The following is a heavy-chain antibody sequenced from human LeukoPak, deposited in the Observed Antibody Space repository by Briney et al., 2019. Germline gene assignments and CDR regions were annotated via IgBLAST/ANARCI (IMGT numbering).Heavy chain of an antibody. CDR1: GYTFTDYY. Sequence: ASVKVSCKASGYTFTDYYMHWVRQAPGQGLEWMGWINPDSGGARYSQKFQGRVTMTRDTSINTVYMELSRLRSDDTAVYYCARPHDGGSYSNDAFDIWGQGTMVTVPS. J-gene: IGHJ3*02. CDR2: INPDSGGA. V-gene: IGHV1-2*02. CDR3: ARPHDGGSYSNDAFDI. D-gene: IGHD1-26*01.